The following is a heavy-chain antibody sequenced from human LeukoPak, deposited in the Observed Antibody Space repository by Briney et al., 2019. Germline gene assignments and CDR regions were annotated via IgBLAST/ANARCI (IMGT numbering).Heavy chain of an antibody. D-gene: IGHD3-22*01. CDR2: ISSSSSYI. CDR1: GFTFSSYS. CDR3: ARDLPQYYYDSSGKDFDY. J-gene: IGHJ4*02. V-gene: IGHV3-21*01. Sequence: PGGSLRLSCAASGFTFSSYSMNWVRQAPGKGLEWVSSISSSSSYIYYADSVKGRFTISRDNAKNSLYLQMNSLRAEDTAVYYCARDLPQYYYDSSGKDFDYWGQGTLVTVSS.